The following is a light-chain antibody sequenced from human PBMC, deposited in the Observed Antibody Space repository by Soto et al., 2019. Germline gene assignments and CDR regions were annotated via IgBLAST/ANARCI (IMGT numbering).Light chain of an antibody. Sequence: DIQMTQSPSSLSASVGDRVTITCRASQSINTYLNWYQQKVGKAPKLLIYAASSLQRGVPSRFSGSGSGTDFTLTISSLQPEDFATYYCQQRYSTPRTFGQGTKLEIK. J-gene: IGKJ2*02. CDR2: AAS. CDR3: QQRYSTPRT. V-gene: IGKV1-39*01. CDR1: QSINTY.